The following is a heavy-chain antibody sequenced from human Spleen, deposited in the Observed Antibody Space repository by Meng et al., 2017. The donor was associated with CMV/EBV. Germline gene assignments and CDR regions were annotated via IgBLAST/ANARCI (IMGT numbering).Heavy chain of an antibody. J-gene: IGHJ6*02. D-gene: IGHD3-3*01. CDR3: ARIPLYDFWSGYHYGMDV. Sequence: GESLKISCAASGFTFSSYSMNWVRQAPGKGLEWVSYISSSSSTIYYADSVKGRFTISRDNAKSSLYLQMNSLRAEDTAIYYCARIPLYDFWSGYHYGMDVWGQGTTVTVSS. CDR2: ISSSSSTI. V-gene: IGHV3-48*04. CDR1: GFTFSSYS.